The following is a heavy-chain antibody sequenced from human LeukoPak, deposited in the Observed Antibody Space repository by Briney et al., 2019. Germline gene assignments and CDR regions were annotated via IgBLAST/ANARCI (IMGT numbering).Heavy chain of an antibody. D-gene: IGHD5-12*01. Sequence: PGGSLRLSCAASGFIFNDYSMHWVRRAPGKGLAWVSSISSSSSYIYYADSVKGRFTISRDNSKDSLYLQMNSLRAEDTAVYYCARGGGYGGYYFDYWGQGILVTVSS. V-gene: IGHV3-21*01. J-gene: IGHJ4*02. CDR1: GFIFNDYS. CDR2: ISSSSSYI. CDR3: ARGGGYGGYYFDY.